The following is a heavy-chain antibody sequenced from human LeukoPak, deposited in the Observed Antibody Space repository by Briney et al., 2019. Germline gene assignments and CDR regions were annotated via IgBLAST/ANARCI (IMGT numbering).Heavy chain of an antibody. J-gene: IGHJ4*02. CDR2: IYYSGST. Sequence: SETLSLTCTVSGGSISSSSYYWGWIRQPPGKGLEWIGSIYYSGSTYYNPSLKSRVTISVDTSKNQFSLKLSSVTAADTAVYYCARELPSDTVMVDYWGQGTLVTVSS. CDR1: GGSISSSSYY. D-gene: IGHD5-18*01. V-gene: IGHV4-39*07. CDR3: ARELPSDTVMVDY.